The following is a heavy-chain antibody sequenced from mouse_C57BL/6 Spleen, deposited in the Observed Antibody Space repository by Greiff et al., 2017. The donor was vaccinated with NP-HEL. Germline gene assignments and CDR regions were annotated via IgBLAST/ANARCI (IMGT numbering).Heavy chain of an antibody. Sequence: EVMLVESGGDLVKPGGSLKLSCAASGFTFSSYGMSWVRQTPDKRLEWVATISSGGSYTYYPDSVKGRFTISKDNAKNTQYLQMSSLKSEDTAMYYGARHKDGSSSYWYFDVWGTGTTVTVSS. CDR2: ISSGGSYT. J-gene: IGHJ1*03. D-gene: IGHD1-1*01. CDR3: ARHKDGSSSYWYFDV. V-gene: IGHV5-6*01. CDR1: GFTFSSYG.